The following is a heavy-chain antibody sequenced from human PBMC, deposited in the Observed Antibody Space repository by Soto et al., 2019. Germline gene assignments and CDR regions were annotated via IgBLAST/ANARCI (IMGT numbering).Heavy chain of an antibody. CDR1: GYRFSTYW. CDR3: ARFKYSVSHYLDF. V-gene: IGHV5-51*01. J-gene: IGHJ4*02. Sequence: GESLKISCKGIGYRFSTYWIAWVRQMPGKGLEWRGTIFPDDSETRYSPTFQGQVTISADKSISTAYLQWRSLKASDSAIYYCARFKYSVSHYLDFWGQGTRVTVSS. D-gene: IGHD5-18*01. CDR2: IFPDDSET.